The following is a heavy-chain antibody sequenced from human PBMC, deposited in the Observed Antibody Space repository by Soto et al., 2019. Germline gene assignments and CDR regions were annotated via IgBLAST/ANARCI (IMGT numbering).Heavy chain of an antibody. D-gene: IGHD4-17*01. V-gene: IGHV4-59*01. CDR1: GGSITSYY. CDR2: IYYTGST. CDR3: ATPGDYGDGVHI. Sequence: QVQLQESGPGLVKPSETLSLTCTVSGGSITSYYWSWVRQFPGKGLEWIVSIYYTGSTNYNPSLKSRVTISVDTSKNQFSLKVSAVTAADTAVYYCATPGDYGDGVHIWGQGTMVTVSS. J-gene: IGHJ3*02.